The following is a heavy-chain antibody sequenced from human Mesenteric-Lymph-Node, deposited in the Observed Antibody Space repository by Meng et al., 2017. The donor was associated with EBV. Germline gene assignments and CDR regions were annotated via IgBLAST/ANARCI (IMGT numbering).Heavy chain of an antibody. V-gene: IGHV4-59*01. J-gene: IGHJ2*01. CDR2: IYDSGST. CDR3: ARDAGGDYWYFDL. Sequence: DSVPVLVRPPATLSPCCTVSVGPFSSYYWGWVRQSPGKGLEWIGYIYDSGSTDYNPSLKSRVTISVDTSKNQFSLKLNSVTAADTAVYYCARDAGGDYWYFDLWGRGTLVTVSS. D-gene: IGHD4-17*01. CDR1: VGPFSSYY.